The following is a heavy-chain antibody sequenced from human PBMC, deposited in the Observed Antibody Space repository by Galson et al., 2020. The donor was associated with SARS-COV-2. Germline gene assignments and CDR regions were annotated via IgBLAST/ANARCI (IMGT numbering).Heavy chain of an antibody. J-gene: IGHJ6*03. V-gene: IGHV3-30*04. Sequence: GGSLRLSCAVSGFTFSSYAMHWVRQAPGKGLEWVAVISYDGRNKYYADSVKGRFTISRDNSKNTLYLQMNSLRAEDTAIYYCVRAGHCSGGTCYSGYTYMDVWGKGTTVTISS. D-gene: IGHD2-15*01. CDR1: GFTFSSYA. CDR2: ISYDGRNK. CDR3: VRAGHCSGGTCYSGYTYMDV.